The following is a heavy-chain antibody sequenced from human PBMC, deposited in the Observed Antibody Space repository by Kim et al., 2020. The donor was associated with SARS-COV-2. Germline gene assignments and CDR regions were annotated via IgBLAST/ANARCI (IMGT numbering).Heavy chain of an antibody. CDR2: IWYDGSNK. J-gene: IGHJ4*02. Sequence: GGSLRLSCAASGFTFSSYGMHWVRQAPGKGLEWVAVIWYDGSNKYYADSVKGRFTISRDNSKNTLYLQMNSLRAEDTAVYYCARGSAGIVVVPAAMGGVDYWGQGTLVTVSS. D-gene: IGHD2-2*01. CDR3: ARGSAGIVVVPAAMGGVDY. CDR1: GFTFSSYG. V-gene: IGHV3-33*01.